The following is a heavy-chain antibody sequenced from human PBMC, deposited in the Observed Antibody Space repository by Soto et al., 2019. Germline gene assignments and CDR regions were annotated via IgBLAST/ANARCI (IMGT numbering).Heavy chain of an antibody. CDR3: ARGVVMLSYYYYGMDV. CDR1: GFTFSSYS. V-gene: IGHV3-21*01. J-gene: IGHJ6*02. D-gene: IGHD3-22*01. CDR2: ISSSSYI. Sequence: GGSLRLSCTASGFTFSSYSMNWVRQAPGKGLEWVSSISSSSYIYYGDSVKGRFTISRDNAKNSLYLQMNSLRAEDTAVYYCARGVVMLSYYYYGMDVWGQGTTVTVS.